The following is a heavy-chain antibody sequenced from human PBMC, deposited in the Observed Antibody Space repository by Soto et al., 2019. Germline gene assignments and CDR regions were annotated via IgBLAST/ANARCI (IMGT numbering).Heavy chain of an antibody. Sequence: SETLSLTCAVSGGSISSNNWWSWVRQPPGKGLEWIGEIYHSGSTNYNPSLKSRVTISVDKSKNQFSLKLSSVTAADTAMYYCARVSGSYYYGMDVWGQGITVTVSS. D-gene: IGHD1-26*01. CDR3: ARVSGSYYYGMDV. CDR1: GGSISSNNW. V-gene: IGHV4-4*02. J-gene: IGHJ6*02. CDR2: IYHSGST.